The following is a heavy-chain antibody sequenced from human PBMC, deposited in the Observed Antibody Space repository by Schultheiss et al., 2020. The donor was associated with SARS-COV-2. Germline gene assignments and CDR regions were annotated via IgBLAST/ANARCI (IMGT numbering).Heavy chain of an antibody. CDR1: GGSISSGGYS. D-gene: IGHD3-3*01. V-gene: IGHV4-30-2*01. J-gene: IGHJ5*02. CDR2: IYHSGST. Sequence: SETLSLTCAVSGGSISSGGYSWSWIRQPPGKGLEWIGYIYHSGSTYYNPSLKSRVTISVDRSKNQFSLKLSSVTAADTAVYYCARWGRITIFGVVISNNWFDPWGQGTLVTVSS. CDR3: ARWGRITIFGVVISNNWFDP.